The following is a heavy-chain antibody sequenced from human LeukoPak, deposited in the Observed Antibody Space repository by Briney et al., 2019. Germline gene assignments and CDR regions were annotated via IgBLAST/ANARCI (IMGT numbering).Heavy chain of an antibody. J-gene: IGHJ4*02. CDR2: INPNSGGT. CDR3: ARDYYDSSGYSGVDY. Sequence: ASVKVSCKASGYTFTGYYMHWVRQAPGQGLEWMGRINPNSGGTNYAQKFQGRVTMTRDTSISTAYMELSRLRSDDTAVYYCARDYYDSSGYSGVDYWGQGTLVTVSS. D-gene: IGHD3-22*01. V-gene: IGHV1-2*06. CDR1: GYTFTGYY.